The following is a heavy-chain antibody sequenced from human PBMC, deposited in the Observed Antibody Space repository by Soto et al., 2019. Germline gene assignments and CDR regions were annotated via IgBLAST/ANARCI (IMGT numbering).Heavy chain of an antibody. CDR1: GHSLNYY. V-gene: IGHV4-59*01. D-gene: IGHD3-9*01. J-gene: IGHJ5*02. CDR2: VYYTGTS. CDR3: ARLTGNNWFDP. Sequence: SEPLSLTCTVSGHSLNYYWSWIRQPPGKGLEWIGFVYYTGTSGSNPSLKSRVTMSVDTSNNQFSLKLNSLTAADTAVYYCARLTGNNWFDPWGQGTLVTVS.